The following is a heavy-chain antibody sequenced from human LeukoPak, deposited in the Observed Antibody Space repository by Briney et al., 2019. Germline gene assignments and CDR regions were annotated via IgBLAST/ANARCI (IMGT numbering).Heavy chain of an antibody. CDR1: GFPFSSYW. V-gene: IGHV3-7*01. D-gene: IGHD3-3*01. CDR2: IEQGGGDE. J-gene: IGHJ6*03. Sequence: PGGSLRLSCAASGFPFSSYWMSWARQAPGKGLEWVANIEQGGGDEYYVDSVKGRFTISRDNAKNSLFLQMNGLRADDTAVYYCGTKVMDVWGKGTTVTVSS. CDR3: GTKVMDV.